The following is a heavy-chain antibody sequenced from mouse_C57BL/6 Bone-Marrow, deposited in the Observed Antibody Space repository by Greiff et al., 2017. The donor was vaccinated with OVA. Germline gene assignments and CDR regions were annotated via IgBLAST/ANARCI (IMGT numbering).Heavy chain of an antibody. CDR2: IHPNSGST. CDR3: ARETAQAPAWFAY. Sequence: VKLQQPGAELVKPGASVKLSCKASGYTFTSYWMHWVKQRPGQGLEWIGMIHPNSGSTNYNEKFKSKATLTVDKSSSTAYMQLSSLTSEDSAVYYCARETAQAPAWFAYWGQGTLVTVSA. D-gene: IGHD3-2*02. V-gene: IGHV1-64*01. J-gene: IGHJ3*01. CDR1: GYTFTSYW.